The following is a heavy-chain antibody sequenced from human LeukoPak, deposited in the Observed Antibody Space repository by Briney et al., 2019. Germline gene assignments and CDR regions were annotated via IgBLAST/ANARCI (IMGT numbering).Heavy chain of an antibody. V-gene: IGHV4-31*03. J-gene: IGHJ4*02. CDR1: GGSISSGDYY. CDR2: IYYSGST. CDR3: ARAPRIMITFGGGYYFDY. D-gene: IGHD3-16*01. Sequence: PSETLSLTCTVSGGSISSGDYYWSWIRQHPGKGLEWIGYIYYSGSTYYNPSLKSRVTISVDTSKNQFSLRLSSVTAADTAVYYCARAPRIMITFGGGYYFDYWGQGTLVTVSS.